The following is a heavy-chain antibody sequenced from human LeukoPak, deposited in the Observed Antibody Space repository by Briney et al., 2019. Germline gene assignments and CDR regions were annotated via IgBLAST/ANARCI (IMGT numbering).Heavy chain of an antibody. D-gene: IGHD4-17*01. CDR2: IYYSGST. CDR3: AREGTDYGDVA. CDR1: GGSISSYY. Sequence: SETLSLTCTVSGGSISSYYWSWIRQPPGKGLEWIGYIYYSGSTNYNPSLKSRVTISVDTSKNQLSLKLSSVTAADTAVYYCAREGTDYGDVAWGQGTLVSVSS. V-gene: IGHV4-59*01. J-gene: IGHJ5*02.